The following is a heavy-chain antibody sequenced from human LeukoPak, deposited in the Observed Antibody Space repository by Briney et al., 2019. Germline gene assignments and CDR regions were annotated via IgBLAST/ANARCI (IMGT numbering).Heavy chain of an antibody. V-gene: IGHV1-69*04. CDR2: IIPILGIA. CDR3: ATILTGNSYYYYYCGMDV. D-gene: IGHD3-9*01. Sequence: SVKVSCKASGGTFSSYAISWVRQAPGQGLEWMGRIIPILGIANYAQKFQGRVTITADKSTSTAYMELSSLRSEDTAVYYCATILTGNSYYYYYCGMDVWGQGTTVTVSS. J-gene: IGHJ6*02. CDR1: GGTFSSYA.